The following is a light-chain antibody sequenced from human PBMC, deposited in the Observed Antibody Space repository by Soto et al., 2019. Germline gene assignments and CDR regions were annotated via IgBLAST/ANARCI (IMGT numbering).Light chain of an antibody. V-gene: IGKV3-20*01. CDR2: GAS. J-gene: IGKJ1*01. CDR3: QQYGSSPQT. CDR1: RSFGGFY. Sequence: EIVLTQSPGTLSLSPGEGATLPCGPGRSFGGFYLAWYQQKPGQAPRLLIYGASNRATGIPDRFSGSGSGTDFTLTISRLEPEDCAVYYCQQYGSSPQTFGQGTKVEMK.